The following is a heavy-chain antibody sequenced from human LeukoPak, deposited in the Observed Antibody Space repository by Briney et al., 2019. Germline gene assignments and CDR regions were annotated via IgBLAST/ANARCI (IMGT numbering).Heavy chain of an antibody. J-gene: IGHJ6*02. CDR1: GFTFDDYT. D-gene: IGHD1/OR15-1a*01. Sequence: GGSLRLSCAASGFTFDDYTMHWVRQAPGKGLEWVSLISCDGGSTYYADSVKGRFTISRDNSKNSLYLQMNSLRTEDTALYYCTKGSEQLPAPSPVYYYYGMDAWGQGTPVTVSS. CDR3: TKGSEQLPAPSPVYYYYGMDA. CDR2: ISCDGGST. V-gene: IGHV3-43*01.